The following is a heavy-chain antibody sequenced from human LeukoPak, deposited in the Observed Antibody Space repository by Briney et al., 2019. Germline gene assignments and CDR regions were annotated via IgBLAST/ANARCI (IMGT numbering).Heavy chain of an antibody. CDR1: GLTLSSNW. V-gene: IGHV3-74*01. CDR3: ARSGRGGAFDI. Sequence: GGSVRLSCAGSGLTLSSNWMHWVRQGPGKGLVWLSRIYSDGSRTNYADSVKGRFTISGDHAKNTLYLQMNSLRAEDTAVYYCARSGRGGAFDIWGQGTMVTVSS. CDR2: IYSDGSRT. J-gene: IGHJ3*02. D-gene: IGHD1-26*01.